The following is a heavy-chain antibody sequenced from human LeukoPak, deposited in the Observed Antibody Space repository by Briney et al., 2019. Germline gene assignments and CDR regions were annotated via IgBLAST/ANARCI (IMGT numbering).Heavy chain of an antibody. V-gene: IGHV4-59*01. CDR1: GWPMSSYY. CDR3: ARFTRVVVPSTPLSNIRFDP. D-gene: IGHD2-15*01. J-gene: IGHJ5*02. CDR2: IYYNGST. Sequence: SETLSLTCTVSGWPMSSYYWSWIRQPPGKGLEWIRHIYYNGSTNYNPSLRSRVTISVDTSKTQFSLNLRSVTAADTALYYCARFTRVVVPSTPLSNIRFDPWGQGTLVTVSS.